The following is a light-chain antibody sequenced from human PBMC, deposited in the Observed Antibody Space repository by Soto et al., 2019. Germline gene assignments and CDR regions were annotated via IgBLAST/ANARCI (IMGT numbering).Light chain of an antibody. J-gene: IGKJ3*01. CDR1: QDISNY. CDR3: QKYDSLPFT. V-gene: IGKV1-27*01. Sequence: DIQMTQSPSSLSASVGDSVTITCRASQDISNYLAWFQQRPGKPPKLLIYAASTLESGVPSRFSGGRSGTELTLRIRSLQHEDVATCYCQKYDSLPFTFGPGTKVDIK. CDR2: AAS.